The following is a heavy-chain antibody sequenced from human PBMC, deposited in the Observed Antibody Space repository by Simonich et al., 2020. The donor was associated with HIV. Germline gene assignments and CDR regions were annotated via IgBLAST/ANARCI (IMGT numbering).Heavy chain of an antibody. CDR3: ARGAEGATTQSY. V-gene: IGHV4-34*01. CDR1: GGSFSGYY. CDR2: INHSGST. Sequence: QVKLQQWGAGLLKPSETLSLTCAVYGGSFSGYYWSWIRQPPGKGLEWLEEINHSGSTNYNPSLKSRVTITVDTSKNQFSLKLSSVTAADTAVYYCARGAEGATTQSYWGQGTLVTVSS. D-gene: IGHD1-26*01. J-gene: IGHJ4*02.